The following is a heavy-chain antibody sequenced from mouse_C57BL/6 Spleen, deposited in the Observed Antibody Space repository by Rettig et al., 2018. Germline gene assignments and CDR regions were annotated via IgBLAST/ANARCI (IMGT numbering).Heavy chain of an antibody. CDR1: GYSFTDYN. J-gene: IGHJ1*03. Sequence: ELVKPGASVKISCKASGYSFTDYNMNWVKQSNGKSLEWIGVINPNYGTTSYNQKFKGKATLTVDQSSSTAYMQLNSLTSEDSAVYYCAREFYYGNFDWYFDVWGTGTTVTVSS. V-gene: IGHV1-39*01. CDR2: INPNYGTT. D-gene: IGHD2-1*01. CDR3: AREFYYGNFDWYFDV.